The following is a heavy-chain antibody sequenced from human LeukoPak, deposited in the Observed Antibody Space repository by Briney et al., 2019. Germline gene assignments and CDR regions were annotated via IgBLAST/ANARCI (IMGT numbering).Heavy chain of an antibody. CDR3: ARQRPREYYFDY. Sequence: NPSETLSLTCAVSGYSISSGYYWGWIRQPPGKGLEWIGSIYHSGSTYCNPSLKSRVTISVDTSKNQFSLKLSSVTAADTAVYYCARQRPREYYFDYWGQGTLVTVSS. J-gene: IGHJ4*02. V-gene: IGHV4-38-2*01. CDR1: GYSISSGYY. CDR2: IYHSGST.